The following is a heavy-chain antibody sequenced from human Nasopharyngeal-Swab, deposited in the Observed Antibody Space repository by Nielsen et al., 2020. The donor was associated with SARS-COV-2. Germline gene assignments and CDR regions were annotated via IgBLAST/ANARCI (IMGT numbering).Heavy chain of an antibody. J-gene: IGHJ4*02. CDR1: GFTFSSSV. Sequence: GGSLRLSCAASGFTFSSSVMHWVRQAPGGGLEWVAVISYDGGDKYADSVKGRFTISRDNSKNTLYLRMNSLRPEDTAVYYCARDRDGYYCGMGIFQYWGQGTLVTVSS. V-gene: IGHV3-30*04. CDR2: ISYDGGDK. D-gene: IGHD3-10*01. CDR3: ARDRDGYYCGMGIFQY.